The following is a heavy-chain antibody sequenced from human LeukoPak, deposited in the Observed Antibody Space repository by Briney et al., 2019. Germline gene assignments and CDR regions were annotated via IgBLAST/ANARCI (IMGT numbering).Heavy chain of an antibody. D-gene: IGHD5-12*01. CDR3: AREGGGYSGYDFDGEFDY. CDR1: GVSFCGYY. Sequence: ETLSLTCAVYGVSFCGYYWSWVRQAPGKGLEWVANIKEDGSEKDYVDSVKGRFTISRDNAKNSLYLQMNNLKAEDTAVYYCAREGGGYSGYDFDGEFDYWGQGTLVTVSS. CDR2: IKEDGSEK. J-gene: IGHJ4*02. V-gene: IGHV3-7*01.